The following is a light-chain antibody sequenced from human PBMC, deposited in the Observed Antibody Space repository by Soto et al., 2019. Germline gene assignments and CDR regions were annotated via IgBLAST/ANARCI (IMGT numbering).Light chain of an antibody. CDR2: AAS. CDR1: ESISRH. Sequence: DIQMTQSPSSLSASVGDRVTITCRASESISRHLNWYQQKPGKAPKLLIYAASSFQNGVPSRFSGCGSGTDFSLTISNLQPEDFATYYCQQSYSTLSITFGQGTRLEIK. J-gene: IGKJ5*01. V-gene: IGKV1-39*01. CDR3: QQSYSTLSIT.